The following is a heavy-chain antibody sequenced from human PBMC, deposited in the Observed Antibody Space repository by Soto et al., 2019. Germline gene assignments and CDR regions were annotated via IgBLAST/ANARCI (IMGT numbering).Heavy chain of an antibody. V-gene: IGHV4-4*07. CDR2: IYTSGST. CDR1: GGSISSYY. J-gene: IGHJ3*02. D-gene: IGHD3-16*02. CDR3: ARDVTPRGPDAFDI. Sequence: QVQLQASGPGLVKPSETLSLNCPVSGGSISSYYWSWIRQPAGKGLEWIGRIYTSGSTNYNPSLQSRVTMSVDTSKNQFSLKPSSVTAADTAVYYCARDVTPRGPDAFDIWGQGTMVTVSS.